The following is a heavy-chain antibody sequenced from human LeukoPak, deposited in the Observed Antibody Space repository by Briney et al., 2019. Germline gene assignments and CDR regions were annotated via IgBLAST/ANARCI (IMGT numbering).Heavy chain of an antibody. CDR2: IFYSGTT. CDR1: GFTFSTHSM. Sequence: GSLRLPCAASGFTFSTHSMNWVRQPPGKGLEWVASIFYSGTTYYNPSLKSRVTISIDTSKNQFSLKLNSVTAADTAVYYCGRDIPSGYYDYWGQGTLVTVSS. D-gene: IGHD3-22*01. V-gene: IGHV4-39*07. CDR3: GRDIPSGYYDY. J-gene: IGHJ4*02.